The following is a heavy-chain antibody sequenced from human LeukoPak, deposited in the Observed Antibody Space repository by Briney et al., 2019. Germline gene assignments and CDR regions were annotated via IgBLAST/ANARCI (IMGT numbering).Heavy chain of an antibody. CDR1: GFTFSSYS. V-gene: IGHV3-21*01. D-gene: IGHD3-22*01. CDR3: ARDLKRRVYYDSSGSDDAFDI. Sequence: GGSLRLSCAASGFTFSSYSMNWVRQAPGKGLEWVSSISSSSYIYYADSVKGRFTISRDNAKNSLYLQMNSLRAEDTAVYYCARDLKRRVYYDSSGSDDAFDIWGQGTMVTVSS. J-gene: IGHJ3*02. CDR2: ISSSSYI.